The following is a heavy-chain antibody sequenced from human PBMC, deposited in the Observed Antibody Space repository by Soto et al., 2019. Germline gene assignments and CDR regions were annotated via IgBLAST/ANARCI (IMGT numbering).Heavy chain of an antibody. CDR1: GCSISSYE. D-gene: IGHD6-6*01. J-gene: IGHJ4*02. Sequence: QVQLQESGPGLVKPSETLSLTCTVSGCSISSYEWSWIRQPPGKGLEWLGYIYYSGITNYNPSLKSRVTIPVDTSKNQFPLKLSYVTAADTAVYYCARRYGSCFDYWGQGTLVTVSS. V-gene: IGHV4-59*08. CDR3: ARRYGSCFDY. CDR2: IYYSGIT.